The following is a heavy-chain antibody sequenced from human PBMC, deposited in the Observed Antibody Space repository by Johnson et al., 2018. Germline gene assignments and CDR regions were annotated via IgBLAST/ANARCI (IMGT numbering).Heavy chain of an antibody. J-gene: IGHJ6*02. CDR1: GGTFSSYA. D-gene: IGHD3-10*01. CDR2: IIPIFGTA. CDR3: ARGRGITSNPDGMDV. Sequence: QVQLVESGAEVKKPGSSVKVSCKASGGTFSSYAISWVRQAPGQGLEWMGGIIPIFGTAHYAQKFQGRVTITADGSTSPAYMERSDLRLKDTAVYYSARGRGITSNPDGMDVWGQGTTVTVSS. V-gene: IGHV1-69*01.